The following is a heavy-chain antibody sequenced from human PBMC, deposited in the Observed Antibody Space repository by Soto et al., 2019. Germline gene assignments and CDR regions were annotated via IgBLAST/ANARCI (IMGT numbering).Heavy chain of an antibody. Sequence: QITLKESGPTLVKPTQTLTLTCTFSGFSLSTSGVGVGWIRQPPGKALEWLGRSYWNDGKRYSPSLKSRLTITKDTSKNQVVLTMTNMDPVDTATYYCAHRPRQKLVPAALLEGGWFDPWGQGTLVTVSS. D-gene: IGHD2-2*01. J-gene: IGHJ5*02. CDR3: AHRPRQKLVPAALLEGGWFDP. V-gene: IGHV2-5*01. CDR2: SYWNDGK. CDR1: GFSLSTSGVG.